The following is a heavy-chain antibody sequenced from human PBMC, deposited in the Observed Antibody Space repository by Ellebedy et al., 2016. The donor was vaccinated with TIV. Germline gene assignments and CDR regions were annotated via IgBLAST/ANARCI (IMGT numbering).Heavy chain of an antibody. V-gene: IGHV3-30*18. J-gene: IGHJ4*02. D-gene: IGHD1-26*01. Sequence: GESLKISCAASGFTFSSYAMSWVRQAPGKGLEWVAVISYDGSNKYYADSVKGRFTISRDNSKNTLYLQMNSLRAEDTAVYYCAKGWDSGSYGLDYWGQGTLVTVSS. CDR1: GFTFSSYA. CDR3: AKGWDSGSYGLDY. CDR2: ISYDGSNK.